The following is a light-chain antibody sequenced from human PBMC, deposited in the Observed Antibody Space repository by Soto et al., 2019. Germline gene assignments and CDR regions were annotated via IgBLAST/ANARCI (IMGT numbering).Light chain of an antibody. J-gene: IGLJ2*01. Sequence: QSALTQPASVSGSPGQSITISCTGTSSDVGGYNYVSWYQQHPGKAPKLMIYDVSNRPSWVSNRFSGSKSGNTASLTISGLQAEDEAAYYCSSYTSSSTYVVFGGGTKVTVL. CDR1: SSDVGGYNY. CDR2: DVS. V-gene: IGLV2-14*01. CDR3: SSYTSSSTYVV.